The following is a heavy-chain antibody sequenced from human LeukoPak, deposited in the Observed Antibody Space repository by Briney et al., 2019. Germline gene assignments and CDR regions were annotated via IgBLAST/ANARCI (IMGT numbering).Heavy chain of an antibody. CDR2: IYTRGST. CDR3: ARGRYCSADICSGGDAFDI. J-gene: IGHJ3*02. Sequence: SETLSLTCTVSGGSINNYYWSWIRQPAGKGLEWVGRIYTRGSTNYNPSLKSRVTTSVDTSKNQFSLKLSSVTAADTAVYYCARGRYCSADICSGGDAFDIWGQGTMVSVSS. CDR1: GGSINNYY. D-gene: IGHD2-15*01. V-gene: IGHV4-4*07.